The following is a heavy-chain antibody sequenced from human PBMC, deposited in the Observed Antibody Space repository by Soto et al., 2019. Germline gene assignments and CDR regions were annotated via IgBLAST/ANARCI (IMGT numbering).Heavy chain of an antibody. CDR1: GGSFSGYY. Sequence: SETLSLTCAVYGGSFSGYYWSWIRQPPGKGLEWIGEINHSGSTNYNPSLKSRVTISVDTSKNQFSLKLSSVTAADTAVYYCARGESVQSSGWYPPYYYYYMDVSGKGTTVTVSS. CDR3: ARGESVQSSGWYPPYYYYYMDV. D-gene: IGHD6-19*01. CDR2: INHSGST. V-gene: IGHV4-34*01. J-gene: IGHJ6*03.